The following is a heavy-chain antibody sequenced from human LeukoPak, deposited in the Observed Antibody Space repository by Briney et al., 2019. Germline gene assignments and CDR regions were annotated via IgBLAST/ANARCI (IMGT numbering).Heavy chain of an antibody. J-gene: IGHJ5*02. CDR1: GFTFSSYW. V-gene: IGHV3-74*01. CDR3: ARAGAVTDRINWFDP. Sequence: PGGSLRLSCAAFGFTFSSYWMHWVRHAPGERLVWVSLINSDGSATDYADSVKGPFTISRDNAKNTLFLQMNSLRAEDTAVYYCARAGAVTDRINWFDPWGQGTLVTVSS. D-gene: IGHD4-11*01. CDR2: INSDGSAT.